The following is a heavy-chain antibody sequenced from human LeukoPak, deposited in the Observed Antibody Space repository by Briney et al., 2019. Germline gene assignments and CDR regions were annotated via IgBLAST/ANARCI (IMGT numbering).Heavy chain of an antibody. CDR2: INPHSGGT. CDR3: ARDVGEYCSSLNCYASNC. Sequence: ASVKVSCKASGYTFTGYYIHWVRQAPGQGLEWMGWINPHSGGTNYAQKFQGRVTMTRDTSISTAYMELSRLRSDDTAVYYCARDVGEYCSSLNCYASNCWGQGTLITVSS. D-gene: IGHD2-2*01. CDR1: GYTFTGYY. J-gene: IGHJ4*02. V-gene: IGHV1-2*02.